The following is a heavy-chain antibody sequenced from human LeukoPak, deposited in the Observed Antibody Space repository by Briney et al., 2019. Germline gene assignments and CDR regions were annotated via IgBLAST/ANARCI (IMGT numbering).Heavy chain of an antibody. CDR2: INPNSGGT. CDR1: GYTFTGYY. J-gene: IGHJ6*03. D-gene: IGHD2-15*01. Sequence: GASVKVSCKASGYTFTGYYMHWVRQAPGQGLEWMGWINPNSGGTNYAQKFQGRVTMTRDTSISTAYMELSRLRSDDTAVYYCARAADCSGGSCYSAYYYMDVWGKGTTVTVSS. CDR3: ARAADCSGGSCYSAYYYMDV. V-gene: IGHV1-2*02.